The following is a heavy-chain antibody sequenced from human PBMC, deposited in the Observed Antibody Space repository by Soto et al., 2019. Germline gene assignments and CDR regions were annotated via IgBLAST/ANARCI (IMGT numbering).Heavy chain of an antibody. CDR1: GFTFSSYS. CDR2: ISSSSSTI. J-gene: IGHJ6*02. V-gene: IGHV3-48*04. D-gene: IGHD2-21*02. CDR3: ARSPYRAWTAPYYYYYGMDV. Sequence: PGGSLRLSCAASGFTFSSYSMNWVRQAPGKGLEWVSYISSSSSTIYYADSVKGRFTISRDNAKNSLYLQMNSLRAEDTAVYYCARSPYRAWTAPYYYYYGMDVWGQGTTVTVSS.